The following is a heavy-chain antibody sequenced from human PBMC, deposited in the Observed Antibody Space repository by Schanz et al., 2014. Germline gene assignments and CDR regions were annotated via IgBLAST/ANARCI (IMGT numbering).Heavy chain of an antibody. Sequence: QVHLVQSGAEVKRPGASVKVSCKASEYSFTSYSMRWVRQAPGQRLEWMGWINTGSGDTKYSQNFQGRVTITRDTSASTVYMELRSLRSDDTAVYYCARSAGRDFWSGYYTRFDYWGQGTLVTVSS. CDR1: EYSFTSYS. J-gene: IGHJ4*02. CDR3: ARSAGRDFWSGYYTRFDY. CDR2: INTGSGDT. V-gene: IGHV1-3*04. D-gene: IGHD3-3*01.